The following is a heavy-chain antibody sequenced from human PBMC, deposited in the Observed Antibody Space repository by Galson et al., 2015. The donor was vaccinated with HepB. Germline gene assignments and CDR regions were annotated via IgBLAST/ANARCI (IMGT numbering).Heavy chain of an antibody. V-gene: IGHV3-21*01. D-gene: IGHD6-19*01. J-gene: IGHJ4*02. Sequence: SLRLSCAASGFTFSSYSMNWVRQAPGKGLEWVSSISSSSSYIYYADSVKGRFTISRDNAKNSLYLQMNSLRAEDTAVYYCARDSQWQYYFDYWGQGTLVTVSS. CDR1: GFTFSSYS. CDR3: ARDSQWQYYFDY. CDR2: ISSSSSYI.